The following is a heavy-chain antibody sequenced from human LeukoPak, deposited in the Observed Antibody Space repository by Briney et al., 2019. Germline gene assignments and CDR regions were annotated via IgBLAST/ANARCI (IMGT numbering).Heavy chain of an antibody. J-gene: IGHJ4*02. Sequence: ASVKVSCKVSGYTFTDYYMHWVQQAPGKGLEWMGLVDPEDGETIYAQKFQGRVTITADESTSTAYMELSSLRSEDTAVYYCARARGDFWSRGYFDYWGQGTLVTVSS. D-gene: IGHD3-3*01. CDR2: VDPEDGET. V-gene: IGHV1-69-2*01. CDR3: ARARGDFWSRGYFDY. CDR1: GYTFTDYY.